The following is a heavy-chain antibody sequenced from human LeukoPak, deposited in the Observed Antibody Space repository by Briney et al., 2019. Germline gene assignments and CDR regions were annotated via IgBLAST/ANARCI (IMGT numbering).Heavy chain of an antibody. J-gene: IGHJ4*02. V-gene: IGHV3-7*01. CDR2: IKQDGSDK. D-gene: IGHD6-6*01. CDR1: GFTVSSNY. CDR3: ARIFEYTSIYYFDY. Sequence: GGSLRLSCAASGFTVSSNYMSWVRQAPGKGLEWVANIKQDGSDKYYVDSVKGRFTLSRDNAKSSLYLQMNSLRAEDTAVYYCARIFEYTSIYYFDYWGQGTLVTVSS.